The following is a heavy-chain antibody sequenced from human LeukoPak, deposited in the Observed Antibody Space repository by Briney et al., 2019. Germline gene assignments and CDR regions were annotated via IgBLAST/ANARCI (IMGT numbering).Heavy chain of an antibody. CDR1: GFTFSDYY. D-gene: IGHD6-19*01. J-gene: IGHJ5*02. Sequence: GGSLRLSCAASGFTFSDYYMSWIRQAPGKGLEWVSYISSSGSTIYYADSVKGRFTISRDNAKNSLYLQMNSLRAEDTAVYYCARVGKQWLVQQINWFDPWGQGTLVTVSS. CDR2: ISSSGSTI. CDR3: ARVGKQWLVQQINWFDP. V-gene: IGHV3-11*01.